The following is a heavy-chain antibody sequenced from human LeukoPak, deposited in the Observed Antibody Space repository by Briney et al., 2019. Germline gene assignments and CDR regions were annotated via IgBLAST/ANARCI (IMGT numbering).Heavy chain of an antibody. CDR1: GFTFSSYW. V-gene: IGHV3-7*01. CDR2: IKQDSSEK. D-gene: IGHD3-22*01. J-gene: IGHJ4*02. CDR3: ARINTYYYDSSGFLRLDVTDY. Sequence: GGSLRLSCAASGFTFSSYWMSWVRQAPGKGLEWVANIKQDSSEKYYVDSVKGRFTISRDNAKNSLYLQMNSLRAEDTAVYYCARINTYYYDSSGFLRLDVTDYWGQGTLVTVSS.